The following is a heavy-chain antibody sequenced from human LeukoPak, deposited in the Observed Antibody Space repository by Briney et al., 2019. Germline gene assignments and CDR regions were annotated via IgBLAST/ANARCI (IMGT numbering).Heavy chain of an antibody. CDR1: GFTFDDYA. D-gene: IGHD3-22*01. CDR3: AKSPYYYDSSGYSYYFDY. Sequence: GGSLRLSCAASGFTFDDYAMHWVRQAPGEGLGWVSGISWNSGSIGYADSVKGRFTISRGNAKNSLYLQMNSLRAEDTALYYCAKSPYYYDSSGYSYYFDYWGQGTLVTVSS. CDR2: ISWNSGSI. J-gene: IGHJ4*02. V-gene: IGHV3-9*01.